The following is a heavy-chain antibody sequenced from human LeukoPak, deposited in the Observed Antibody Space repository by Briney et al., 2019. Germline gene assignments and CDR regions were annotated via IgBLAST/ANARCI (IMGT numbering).Heavy chain of an antibody. CDR2: INHSGST. CDR1: GGSFSGYY. CDR3: ARGGGYCSSASCYWAG. D-gene: IGHD2-2*01. V-gene: IGHV4-34*01. Sequence: SETLSLTCAVYGGSFSGYYWSWIRQPPGKGLERIGEINHSGSTNYNPSLKSRVAISVDTSKNQFSLKLSSVTAADTAVYYCARGGGYCSSASCYWAGWGQGTLVIVSS. J-gene: IGHJ4*02.